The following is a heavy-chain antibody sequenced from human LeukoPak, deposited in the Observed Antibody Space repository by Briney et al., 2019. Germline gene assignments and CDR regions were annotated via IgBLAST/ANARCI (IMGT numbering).Heavy chain of an antibody. CDR3: TTGPRL. Sequence: PGGSLRLSCAASGFTFSNAWMSWVRQAPGKGLEWVGRMKSKTDGGTTDYAAPVKGRFTISRDDSKNTLYLQMNSLKTEDTAVYYCTTGPRLWGQGTLVTAPS. D-gene: IGHD4-11*01. CDR1: GFTFSNAW. V-gene: IGHV3-15*01. J-gene: IGHJ4*02. CDR2: MKSKTDGGTT.